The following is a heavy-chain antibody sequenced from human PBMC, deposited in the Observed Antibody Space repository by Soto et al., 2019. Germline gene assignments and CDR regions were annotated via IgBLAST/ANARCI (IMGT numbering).Heavy chain of an antibody. CDR1: GFTFSTYA. CDR2: ISGSGDST. V-gene: IGHV3-23*01. J-gene: IGHJ4*02. Sequence: GGSLRLSCAASGFTFSTYAMIWVRQAPGKGLEWVSAISGSGDSTYYADSVKGRFTISRDNSKNTLYLQMSSLRAEDTAIYYCAKDSFINLRGYDSYWGQGTLVTVSS. CDR3: AKDSFINLRGYDSY. D-gene: IGHD5-12*01.